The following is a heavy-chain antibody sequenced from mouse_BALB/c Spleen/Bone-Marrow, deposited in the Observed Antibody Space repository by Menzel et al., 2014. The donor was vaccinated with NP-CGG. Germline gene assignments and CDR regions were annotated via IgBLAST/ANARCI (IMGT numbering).Heavy chain of an antibody. CDR1: GYSITRDYA. J-gene: IGHJ3*01. CDR3: ARSSSYDYDVGFAY. D-gene: IGHD2-4*01. CDR2: LSYSGST. V-gene: IGHV3-2*02. Sequence: ESGPGLVKPSQSLSLTCIVTGYSITRDYAWNWIRQFPGNKLEWMGYLSYSGSTTYNPSLESRISITRDTSKNQFFLQLNSVTTEDTATYYCARSSSYDYDVGFAYWGQGTLVTVSA.